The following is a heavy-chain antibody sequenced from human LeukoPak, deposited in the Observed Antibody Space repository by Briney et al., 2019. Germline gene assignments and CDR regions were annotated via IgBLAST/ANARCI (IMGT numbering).Heavy chain of an antibody. Sequence: PSETLSLTCTLSGGSISSYYWSWIRQPPGKGLEWIGYIYYSGSTNYNPSLKSRVTISVDTSKNQFSLKLSSVTAADTAVYYCARGSKYSSSWYFDYGGQGTLVTVSS. D-gene: IGHD6-13*01. J-gene: IGHJ4*02. CDR1: GGSISSYY. CDR3: ARGSKYSSSWYFDY. V-gene: IGHV4-59*01. CDR2: IYYSGST.